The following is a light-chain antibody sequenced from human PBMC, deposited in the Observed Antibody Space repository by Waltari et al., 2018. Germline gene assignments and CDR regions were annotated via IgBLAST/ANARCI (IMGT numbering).Light chain of an antibody. CDR2: SDY. CDR3: ATEDRLNGPI. V-gene: IGLV1-44*01. J-gene: IGLJ2*01. CDR1: YSNVGSQT. Sequence: ISCSGSYSNVGSQTVNWYQQLPGTAPKLLIYSDYHRPSGVPARCSGSKSGTSASLAITGLQSEDEADYYCATEDRLNGPIFGGGTKLTVL.